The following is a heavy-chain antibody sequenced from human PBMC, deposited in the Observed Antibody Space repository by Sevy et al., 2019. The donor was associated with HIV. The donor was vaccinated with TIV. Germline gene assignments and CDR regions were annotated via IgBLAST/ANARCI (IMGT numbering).Heavy chain of an antibody. V-gene: IGHV4-59*11. CDR3: AGENAWGRGYS. D-gene: IGHD1-26*01. J-gene: IGHJ4*02. CDR2: IYYNGHI. Sequence: SETLSLTCTVSGGSITSLYWNWIRQPPGKGLEWIANIYYNGHINYNPSLKSRVTLSLDTSKNQFSLRLSSVTAANTAMYYCAGENAWGRGYSWGQGTLVSVSS. CDR1: GGSITSLY.